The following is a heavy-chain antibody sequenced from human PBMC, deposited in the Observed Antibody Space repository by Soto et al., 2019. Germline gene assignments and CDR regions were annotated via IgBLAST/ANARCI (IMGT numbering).Heavy chain of an antibody. V-gene: IGHV3-13*04. J-gene: IGHJ6*02. D-gene: IGHD3-10*01. CDR3: ARETGGSGAGGYGMDV. CDR1: GFTFSSYD. Sequence: EVQLVESGGGLVQPGGSLRLSCAASGFTFSSYDMHWVRQATGKGLEWVSAIGTTGDTYYPGSVKGRFTISRENAKNSLYLQMNSLRAGDTAVYYCARETGGSGAGGYGMDVWGQGITVTVPS. CDR2: IGTTGDT.